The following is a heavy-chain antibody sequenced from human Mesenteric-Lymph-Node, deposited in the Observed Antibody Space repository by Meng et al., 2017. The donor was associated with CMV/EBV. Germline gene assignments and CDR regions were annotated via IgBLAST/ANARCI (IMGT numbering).Heavy chain of an antibody. D-gene: IGHD3-3*01. CDR1: GYNFTSHD. J-gene: IGHJ6*02. CDR3: VRGGFLEWLYLGDYGMDV. CDR2: MDPHSGKV. Sequence: ASVKVSCKAAGYNFTSHDINWVRQATGQGLEWMGRMDPHSGKVVYAQKFQGRVTVTWSTSVTTAYMELSSLRSDDTAVYYCVRGGFLEWLYLGDYGMDVCGHGTTFPVSS. V-gene: IGHV1-8*01.